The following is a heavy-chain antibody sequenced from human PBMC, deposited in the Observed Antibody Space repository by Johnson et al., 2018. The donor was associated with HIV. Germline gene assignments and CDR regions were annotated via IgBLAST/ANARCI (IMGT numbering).Heavy chain of an antibody. D-gene: IGHD6-19*01. Sequence: LVESGGGLVYPGRSLRLSCAASGLKFDDYAVHWVRQLPGKGLEWVSGINWNGITTYYADSVKGRFTISRDNSKNTLYLQMNSLRAEDTALYYCARDGGSGWYDAFDIWGQGTMVTVSS. V-gene: IGHV3-9*01. CDR3: ARDGGSGWYDAFDI. CDR1: GLKFDDYA. CDR2: INWNGITT. J-gene: IGHJ3*02.